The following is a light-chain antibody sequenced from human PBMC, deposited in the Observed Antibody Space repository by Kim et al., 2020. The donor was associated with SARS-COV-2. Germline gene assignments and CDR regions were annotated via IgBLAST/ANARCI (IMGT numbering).Light chain of an antibody. V-gene: IGLV4-60*03. CDR2: LGASGSY. CDR3: ETWDSNTRV. Sequence: SVNLTCTRISGHSTYTIAWHQQQPGKAPRYLMKLGASGSYSQASGVPGRFSGSSSGADRYITTSSLQSEDEADYYCETWDSNTRVFGGGTQLTVL. J-gene: IGLJ3*02. CDR1: SGHSTYT.